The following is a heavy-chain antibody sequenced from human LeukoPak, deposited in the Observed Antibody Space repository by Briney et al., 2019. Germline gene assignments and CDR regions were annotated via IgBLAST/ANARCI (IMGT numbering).Heavy chain of an antibody. CDR1: GYTFTDYY. CDR3: ARLNKGRQEIIRARFYYYMDV. D-gene: IGHD4-17*01. V-gene: IGHV1-2*02. CDR2: VDPNSGAT. Sequence: ASVTVSCKTSGYTFTDYYIHWVRQAPGQGLESMGWVDPNSGATNYAQKFQGRVTMTRDTSISTAYMELTSLRSEDTAVYYCARLNKGRQEIIRARFYYYMDVWGKGTKVTVSS. J-gene: IGHJ6*03.